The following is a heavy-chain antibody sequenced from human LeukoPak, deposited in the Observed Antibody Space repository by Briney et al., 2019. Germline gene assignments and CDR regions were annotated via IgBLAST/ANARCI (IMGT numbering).Heavy chain of an antibody. D-gene: IGHD1-26*01. CDR3: ARHSGPKVQEYSGSLDAFDI. CDR2: IYYSGST. Sequence: KPSETLSLTCTVSGGSISSSSYYWGWIRQPPGKGLEWIGSIYYSGSTYYNLSLKSRVTISVDTSKNQFSLKLSSVTAADTAVYYCARHSGPKVQEYSGSLDAFDIWGQGTMVTVSS. CDR1: GGSISSSSYY. V-gene: IGHV4-39*01. J-gene: IGHJ3*02.